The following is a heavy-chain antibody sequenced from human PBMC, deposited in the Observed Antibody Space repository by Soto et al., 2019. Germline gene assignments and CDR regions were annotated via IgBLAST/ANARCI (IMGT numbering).Heavy chain of an antibody. CDR2: ISAYNGNT. D-gene: IGHD2-2*01. V-gene: IGHV1-18*01. Sequence: ASVKVSCKASGYTFTSYGISWVRQAPGQGLEWMGWISAYNGNTNYAQKLQGRVTMTTDTSTSTAYMELRSLRSDDTAVYYCARDPKGYCSSTSCYWSLNYYYYYMDVWGKGTTVTVSS. J-gene: IGHJ6*03. CDR1: GYTFTSYG. CDR3: ARDPKGYCSSTSCYWSLNYYYYYMDV.